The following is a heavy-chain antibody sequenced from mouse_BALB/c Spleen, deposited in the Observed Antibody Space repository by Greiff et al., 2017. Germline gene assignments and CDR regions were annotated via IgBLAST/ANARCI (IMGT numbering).Heavy chain of an antibody. CDR3: ASSNPAWFAY. D-gene: IGHD2-5*01. J-gene: IGHJ3*01. CDR1: GFTFSSFG. CDR2: ISSGSSTI. V-gene: IGHV5-17*02. Sequence: EVKLQESGGGLVQPGGSRKLSCAASGFTFSSFGMHWVRQAPEKGLEWVAYISSGSSTIYYADTVKGRFTISRDNPKNTLFLQMTSLRSEDTAMYYCASSNPAWFAYWGQGTLVTVSA.